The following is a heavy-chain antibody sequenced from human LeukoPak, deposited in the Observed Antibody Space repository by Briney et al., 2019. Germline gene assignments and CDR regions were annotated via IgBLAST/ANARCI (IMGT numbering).Heavy chain of an antibody. D-gene: IGHD1-26*01. V-gene: IGHV3-74*01. Sequence: PGGSLRLSCAASGFTFSGSWMHWVRQAPGKGLVWVSRIDDDGSITTYADSVKGRFTISRDNAKNTLYLQMNSLRAEDTAVYYCARALGSSPDYWGQGTLVTVSS. CDR2: IDDDGSIT. CDR3: ARALGSSPDY. CDR1: GFTFSGSW. J-gene: IGHJ4*02.